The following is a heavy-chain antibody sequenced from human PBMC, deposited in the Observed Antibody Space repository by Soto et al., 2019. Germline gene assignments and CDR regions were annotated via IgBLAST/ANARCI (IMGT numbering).Heavy chain of an antibody. CDR2: LYYSEST. CDR3: ARHGRISDFDY. V-gene: IGHV4-39*01. CDR1: GDSIGSRSFS. D-gene: IGHD2-15*01. Sequence: PSETLSLTCTVSGDSIGSRSFSWGWIRQPPGKGLEWIGSLYYSESTYYNPSLKSRVTISADTSKNQFSLRLSSVTASDSAVYYCARHGRISDFDYWGQGTLVTVSS. J-gene: IGHJ4*02.